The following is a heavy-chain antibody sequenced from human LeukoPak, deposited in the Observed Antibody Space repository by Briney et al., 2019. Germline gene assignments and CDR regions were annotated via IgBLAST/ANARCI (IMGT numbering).Heavy chain of an antibody. CDR1: GYSFTNFW. D-gene: IGHD5-18*01. CDR3: ARPGRDGEYTYGSDY. CDR2: IFPGDSDT. V-gene: IGHV5-51*01. J-gene: IGHJ4*02. Sequence: HGESLKISCEGSGYSFTNFWIGWVRQKPGKGLEWMGIIFPGDSDTKNSPSFQGQVTISVDKSISTAYLQWSSLKASDTAIYYCARPGRDGEYTYGSDYWGQGTLVTVSS.